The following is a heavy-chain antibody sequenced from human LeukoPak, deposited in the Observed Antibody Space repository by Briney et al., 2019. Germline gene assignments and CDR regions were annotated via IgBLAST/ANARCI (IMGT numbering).Heavy chain of an antibody. Sequence: SETLSLTCTVSGGSISSGGYYWSWIRQHPGKGLEWIGYIYYSGSTYYNPSLKSRVTISVDTSKNQFSLKLSSVTAADTAVYYCARDYSNRLGLNDAFDIWGQGTMVTVSS. J-gene: IGHJ3*02. V-gene: IGHV4-31*03. CDR2: IYYSGST. CDR1: GGSISSGGYY. D-gene: IGHD4-11*01. CDR3: ARDYSNRLGLNDAFDI.